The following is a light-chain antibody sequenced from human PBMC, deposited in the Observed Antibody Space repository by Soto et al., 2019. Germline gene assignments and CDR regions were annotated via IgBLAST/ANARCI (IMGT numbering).Light chain of an antibody. CDR2: AAS. Sequence: DIQMTQSPSSLSASVGDRVTITCRASQSISSYLNWYHQKPGKAPKLLIYAASNFQSGVPSRFSGSGSGTEFTLTISSLHPDDLATYYCQQSYSSSITFGQGTRLEIK. CDR1: QSISSY. CDR3: QQSYSSSIT. V-gene: IGKV1-39*01. J-gene: IGKJ5*01.